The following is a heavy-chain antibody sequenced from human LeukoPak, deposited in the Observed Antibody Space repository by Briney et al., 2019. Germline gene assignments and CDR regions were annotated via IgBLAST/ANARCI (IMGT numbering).Heavy chain of an antibody. CDR2: ISSSGNIV. CDR1: GFTFSDYY. J-gene: IGHJ4*02. V-gene: IGHV3-11*01. D-gene: IGHD5-12*01. Sequence: GGPLRLSCAASGFTFSDYYMSWIRQAPGKGLEWVSYISSSGNIVYYTDSVKGRFTISRDNAKNSLFLQMNSLRAEDTAVYFCASFQWLRYFDFWGQGTLVTVPS. CDR3: ASFQWLRYFDF.